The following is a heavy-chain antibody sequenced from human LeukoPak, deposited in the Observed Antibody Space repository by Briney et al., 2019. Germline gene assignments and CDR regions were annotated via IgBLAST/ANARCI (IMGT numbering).Heavy chain of an antibody. Sequence: KPSETLSLTCAVYGGSFSGYYWSWIRQPPGKGLEWIGYIYYSGSTNYSPSLKSRVTISVDTSKNQFSLKLSSVTAADTAVYYCARSDSSSSTPTDYWGQGTLVTVSS. V-gene: IGHV4-59*01. CDR3: ARSDSSSSTPTDY. CDR2: IYYSGST. D-gene: IGHD6-6*01. J-gene: IGHJ4*02. CDR1: GGSFSGYY.